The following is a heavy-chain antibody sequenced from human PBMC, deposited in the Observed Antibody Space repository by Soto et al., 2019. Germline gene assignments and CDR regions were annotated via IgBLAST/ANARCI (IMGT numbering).Heavy chain of an antibody. D-gene: IGHD4-17*01. Sequence: GSLRLSCTVSGGSISSYYWSWIRQPPGKGLEWIGYIYYSGSTNYNPSLKSRVTISVDTSKNQFSLKLSSVTAADTAVYYCAREAYGDPAGFFDYWGQGTLVTVSS. CDR2: IYYSGST. J-gene: IGHJ4*02. CDR3: AREAYGDPAGFFDY. V-gene: IGHV4-59*01. CDR1: GGSISSYY.